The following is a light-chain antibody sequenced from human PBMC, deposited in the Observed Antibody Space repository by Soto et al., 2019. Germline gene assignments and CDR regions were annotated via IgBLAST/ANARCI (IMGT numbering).Light chain of an antibody. CDR3: NSYAGSPYV. Sequence: QSVLTQPPSASGSPGQSVTISCTGTSSDVGGYNYVSWYQQHPGKAPKLMIYEVNKRPSGVPDRFSGSKSGNTASLTVSGLQAEDEAAYYCNSYAGSPYVFGTGTKVTVL. CDR2: EVN. V-gene: IGLV2-8*01. CDR1: SSDVGGYNY. J-gene: IGLJ1*01.